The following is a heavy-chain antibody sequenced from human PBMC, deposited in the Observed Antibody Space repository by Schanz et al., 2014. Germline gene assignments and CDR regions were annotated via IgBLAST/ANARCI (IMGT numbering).Heavy chain of an antibody. CDR2: FIPILDVG. Sequence: QVQLVQSGAEVKKPGSSMKVSCKASGGTFNSYTISWVRQARGQGLEWVGRFIPILDVGNYAQQFQGRVTFTADKSTSTAYMELRSLRYEDTALYYCARGTMPGTFDIWGQGTMVTVSS. J-gene: IGHJ3*02. D-gene: IGHD2-2*01. CDR1: GGTFNSYT. V-gene: IGHV1-69*02. CDR3: ARGTMPGTFDI.